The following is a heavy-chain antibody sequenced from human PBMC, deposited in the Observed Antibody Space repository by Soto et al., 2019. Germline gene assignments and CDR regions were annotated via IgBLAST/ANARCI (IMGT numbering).Heavy chain of an antibody. Sequence: GRSLRLSCAASGFSFSISPMHWVRQAPGKGPEWVALISYDGTNKFYADSVKGRFTISRDNSKSTLYLQVDSLRPEDAAVYYCARDPKTSGGQHWAFNYFDSWGQGTLVTVSS. D-gene: IGHD7-27*01. V-gene: IGHV3-30-3*01. J-gene: IGHJ4*02. CDR1: GFSFSISP. CDR3: ARDPKTSGGQHWAFNYFDS. CDR2: ISYDGTNK.